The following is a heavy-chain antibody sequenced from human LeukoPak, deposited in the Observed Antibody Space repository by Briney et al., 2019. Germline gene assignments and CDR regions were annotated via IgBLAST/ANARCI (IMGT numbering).Heavy chain of an antibody. J-gene: IGHJ4*02. Sequence: GGSLRLSCAASGFTFNNYAMSWVRQAPGKGLEWVSAINGDSGTTYYTDSVKGRFSISRDNSKNTLYLQMNSLRAEDTAIYYCTRSKGYCCSTTCANFDCWGQGTLVTVSS. D-gene: IGHD2-2*01. CDR2: INGDSGTT. CDR1: GFTFNNYA. V-gene: IGHV3-23*01. CDR3: TRSKGYCCSTTCANFDC.